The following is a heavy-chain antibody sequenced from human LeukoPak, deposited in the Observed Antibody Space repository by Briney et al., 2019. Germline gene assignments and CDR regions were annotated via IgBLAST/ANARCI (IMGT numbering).Heavy chain of an antibody. V-gene: IGHV1-2*02. CDR2: INPNSGGT. CDR1: GYTFTGYY. D-gene: IGHD1-7*01. CDR3: ARDRSGTGLFDY. Sequence: ASVKVSCKASGYTFTGYYMHWVRQAPGQGLEWMGWINPNSGGTNYAQKFQGRVTMTRDTSISAAYMELSRLRSDDTAVYYCARDRSGTGLFDYWGQGTLVTVSS. J-gene: IGHJ4*02.